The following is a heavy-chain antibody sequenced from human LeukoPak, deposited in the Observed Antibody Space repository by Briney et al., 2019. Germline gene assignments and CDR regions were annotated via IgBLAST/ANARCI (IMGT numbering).Heavy chain of an antibody. Sequence: ASVKVSCKASGYTFTGYYMYWVRQAPGQGLEWMGWINPNSGGTNYAQKFQGRVTMTRDTSISTAYLELSRLRSDDTAVYYCASTGAYKDYWDPWSFDLWGRGTLVTVSS. CDR1: GYTFTGYY. V-gene: IGHV1-2*02. CDR2: INPNSGGT. CDR3: ASTGAYKDYWDPWSFDL. J-gene: IGHJ2*01. D-gene: IGHD2-8*02.